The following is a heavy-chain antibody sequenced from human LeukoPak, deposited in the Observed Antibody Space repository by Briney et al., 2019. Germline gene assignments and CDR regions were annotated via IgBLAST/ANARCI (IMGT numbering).Heavy chain of an antibody. CDR1: GYTFTGYY. CDR3: ARGTYYYGSGSDY. Sequence: ASVKVSCQASGYTFTGYYMHSVRQAPGQGLEWRGWINPNSGGTNYAQTFQGRVTMTRDTSISTAYMELSRPRCDATAVYYCARGTYYYGSGSDYWGQGTLVTVSS. V-gene: IGHV1-2*02. D-gene: IGHD3-10*01. J-gene: IGHJ4*02. CDR2: INPNSGGT.